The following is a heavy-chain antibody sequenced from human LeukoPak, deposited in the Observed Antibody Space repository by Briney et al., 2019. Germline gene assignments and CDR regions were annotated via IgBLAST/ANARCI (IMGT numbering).Heavy chain of an antibody. V-gene: IGHV4-59*01. CDR3: ARVLLSNYDFWSGYSNWFDP. CDR2: IYYIGST. Sequence: PSETLSLTCTVSGGSFSSYYWSWIRQPPGKGLEWIGYIYYIGSTNYNPSLKSRVTISVDTSKNQFSPKLSSVTAADTAVYYCARVLLSNYDFWSGYSNWFDPWGQGTLVTVSS. D-gene: IGHD3-3*01. J-gene: IGHJ5*02. CDR1: GGSFSSYY.